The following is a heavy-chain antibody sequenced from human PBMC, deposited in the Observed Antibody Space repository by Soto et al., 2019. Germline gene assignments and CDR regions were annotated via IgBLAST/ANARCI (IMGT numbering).Heavy chain of an antibody. CDR1: GFTFSSYS. V-gene: IGHV3-48*01. D-gene: IGHD6-19*01. Sequence: TGGSLRLSCAASGFTFSSYSMNWVRQAPGKGLEWVSYISSSSSTIYYADSVKGRFTISRDNTKNSLYLQMNSLRAEDTAVYYCARKQWLDAFDIWGQGTMVTVSS. CDR2: ISSSSSTI. J-gene: IGHJ3*02. CDR3: ARKQWLDAFDI.